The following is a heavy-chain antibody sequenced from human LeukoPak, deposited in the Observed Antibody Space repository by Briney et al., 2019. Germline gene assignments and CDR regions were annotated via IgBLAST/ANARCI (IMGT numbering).Heavy chain of an antibody. CDR2: IYYRGST. V-gene: IGHV4-59*08. CDR3: ARHDRNYYDSSGLDY. D-gene: IGHD3-22*01. CDR1: GGSISSYY. J-gene: IGHJ4*02. Sequence: PSQTLSLTCAVSGGSISSYYWSWIPQPPGKGLGWGGYIYYRGSTNSNPSLKSRVTISVDTSKNQFSLKLSSVTAADTAVYYCARHDRNYYDSSGLDYWGQGTLVTGSS.